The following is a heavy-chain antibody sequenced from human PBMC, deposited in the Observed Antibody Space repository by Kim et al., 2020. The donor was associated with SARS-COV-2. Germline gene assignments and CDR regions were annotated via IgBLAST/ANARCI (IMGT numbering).Heavy chain of an antibody. J-gene: IGHJ4*02. CDR1: GFTFSSYS. V-gene: IGHV3-21*01. CDR2: ISSSSSYI. CDR3: ARSRGGSPYYFDY. D-gene: IGHD1-26*01. Sequence: GGSLRLSCAASGFTFSSYSMNWVRQAPGKGLEWVSSISSSSSYIYYADSVKGRFTISRDNAKNSLYLQMNSLRAEDTAVYYCARSRGGSPYYFDYWGQGTLVTVSS.